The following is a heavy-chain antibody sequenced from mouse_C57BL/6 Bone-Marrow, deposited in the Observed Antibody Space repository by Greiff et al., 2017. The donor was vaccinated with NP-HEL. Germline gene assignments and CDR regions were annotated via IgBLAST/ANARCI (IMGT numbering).Heavy chain of an antibody. CDR3: ASIYYDYRRGVYYAMDY. D-gene: IGHD2-4*01. CDR2: IDPSDSYT. J-gene: IGHJ4*01. CDR1: GYTFTSYW. Sequence: QVQLQQPGAELVRPGTSVKLSCKASGYTFTSYWMHWVKQRPGQGLEWIGVIDPSDSYTNYNQKFKGKATLTVDTSSSTAYMQLSSLTSEDSAVYYCASIYYDYRRGVYYAMDYWGQGTSVTVSS. V-gene: IGHV1-59*01.